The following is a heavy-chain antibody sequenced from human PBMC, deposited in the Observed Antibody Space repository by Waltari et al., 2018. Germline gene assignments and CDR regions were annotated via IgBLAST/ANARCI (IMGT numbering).Heavy chain of an antibody. CDR2: ISSISSYR. Sequence: EVQLVESGGGLVKPGGSLRLSCAASGFTFSSYSMNWVRQAPGKGLEWVSSISSISSYRYYADSVKGRFTISRDNAKNSLYLQMNSLRAEDTAVYYCARSGYGDYPFDYWGQGTLVTVSS. V-gene: IGHV3-21*01. J-gene: IGHJ4*02. CDR3: ARSGYGDYPFDY. D-gene: IGHD4-17*01. CDR1: GFTFSSYS.